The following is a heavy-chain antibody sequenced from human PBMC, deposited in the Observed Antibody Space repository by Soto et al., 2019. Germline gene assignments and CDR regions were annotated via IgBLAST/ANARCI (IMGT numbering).Heavy chain of an antibody. D-gene: IGHD6-19*01. V-gene: IGHV1-18*01. J-gene: IGHJ5*02. CDR3: ARDLAVAGISWFDP. Sequence: ASVKVSCKASGYTFTSYGISWVRQAPGQGLEWMGWISAYNGNTNYAQKLQGRVTMTTDTSTSTAYTEMRSLRSDDTAVYYCARDLAVAGISWFDPWGQGTLVTVSS. CDR1: GYTFTSYG. CDR2: ISAYNGNT.